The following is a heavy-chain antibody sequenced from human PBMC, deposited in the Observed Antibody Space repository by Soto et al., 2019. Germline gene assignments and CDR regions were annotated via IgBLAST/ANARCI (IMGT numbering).Heavy chain of an antibody. D-gene: IGHD3-22*01. CDR1: GYTFTSFD. J-gene: IGHJ3*02. CDR2: MNPNSGNT. Sequence: QVQLVQSGAEVKKPGASVKVSCKASGYTFTSFDINWVRQATGQGLECVGWMNPNSGNTGYAQKFQGRITMTRNTSISTAYMELSSLRSEDTALYYCAVDSSGLGDTFDIWGQGTMVTVSS. V-gene: IGHV1-8*01. CDR3: AVDSSGLGDTFDI.